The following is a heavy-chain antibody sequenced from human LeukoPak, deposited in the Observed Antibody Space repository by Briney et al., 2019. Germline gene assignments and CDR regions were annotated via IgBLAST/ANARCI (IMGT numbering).Heavy chain of an antibody. CDR3: ARGPAYGDYSDY. D-gene: IGHD4-17*01. CDR1: GFSFSDFW. J-gene: IGHJ4*02. Sequence: GGSLRLSCATSGFSFSDFWMTWVRQAPGKGLEWVANIKQDGSEKYYVASVKGRFTISRDNSKSSLYLQVNSLRAEDTAMYYCARGPAYGDYSDYWGQRTLVTVSS. V-gene: IGHV3-7*01. CDR2: IKQDGSEK.